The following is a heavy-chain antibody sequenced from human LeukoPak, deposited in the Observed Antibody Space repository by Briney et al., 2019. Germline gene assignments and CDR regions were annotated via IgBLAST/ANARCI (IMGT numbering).Heavy chain of an antibody. J-gene: IGHJ4*02. D-gene: IGHD3-9*01. CDR2: ISSSSSYI. CDR1: GFTFSSYS. CDR3: ARNYDILTGYYGY. Sequence: GGSLRLSCAASGFTFSSYSMNWVRQAPGKGLEWVSSISSSSSYIYYADSVKGRFTISRDNAKNSLYLQINSLRAEDTAVYYCARNYDILTGYYGYWGQGTLVTVSS. V-gene: IGHV3-21*01.